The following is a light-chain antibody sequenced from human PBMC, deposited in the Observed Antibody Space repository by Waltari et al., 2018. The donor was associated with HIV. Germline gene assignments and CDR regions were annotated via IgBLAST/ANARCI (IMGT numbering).Light chain of an antibody. V-gene: IGLV6-57*01. J-gene: IGLJ3*02. CDR2: ADY. Sequence: NFVLTQPHSVSESPGKTVIIPCTRSSGSIGSAYVQWYQQRPVSSPSTVIYADYQRPSGVPDRFSGSVDSSSNSASLTISGLRSDDEADYYCQSYDGTNWVFGGGTKLTVL. CDR3: QSYDGTNWV. CDR1: SGSIGSAY.